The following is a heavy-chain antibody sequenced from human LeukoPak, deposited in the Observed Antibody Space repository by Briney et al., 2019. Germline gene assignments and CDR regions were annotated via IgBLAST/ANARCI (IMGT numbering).Heavy chain of an antibody. CDR2: IKQDGSEK. CDR1: GFTFSAYW. CDR3: ARVASDAFDL. J-gene: IGHJ3*01. Sequence: PGGSLRLSCAASGFTFSAYWMSWVRQAPGKGLEWVANIKQDGSEKYYVDSVKGRFTISRDNAKNSLYLQMNSLRAEDMAVYYCARVASDAFDLWGQGTMVTVYS. V-gene: IGHV3-7*01.